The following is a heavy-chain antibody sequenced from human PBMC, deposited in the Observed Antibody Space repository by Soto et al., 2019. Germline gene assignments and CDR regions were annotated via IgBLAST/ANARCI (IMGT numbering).Heavy chain of an antibody. Sequence: GALRLSCSASGFTFNSYAMSWVRQAPGKGLEWVSAISGSDNSTYYADSVKGRFTISRDNSKNTLYLQMSSLRADDTAVYYCAPMGVWGQGTTVTVSS. CDR1: GFTFNSYA. CDR2: ISGSDNST. V-gene: IGHV3-23*01. CDR3: APMGV. J-gene: IGHJ6*02.